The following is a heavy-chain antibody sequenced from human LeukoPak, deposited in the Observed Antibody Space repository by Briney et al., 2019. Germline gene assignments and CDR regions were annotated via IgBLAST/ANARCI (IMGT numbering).Heavy chain of an antibody. CDR3: ARDPHYYGSGSDY. Sequence: PGGSLRLSCAASGFTFSSYGMPWVRQAPGKGLEWVAVIWYDGSNKYYADSVKGRFTISRDNSKNTLFLQMNSLRAEDTAVYYCARDPHYYGSGSDYWGQGTLVTVSS. J-gene: IGHJ4*02. D-gene: IGHD3-10*01. CDR2: IWYDGSNK. CDR1: GFTFSSYG. V-gene: IGHV3-33*01.